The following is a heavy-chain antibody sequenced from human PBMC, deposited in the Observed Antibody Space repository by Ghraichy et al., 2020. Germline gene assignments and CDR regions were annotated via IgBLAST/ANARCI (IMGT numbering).Heavy chain of an antibody. D-gene: IGHD5-18*01. CDR3: ARDPIYSYGYRYYFDY. CDR1: GFTFSSYA. Sequence: GGSLRLSCAASGFTFSSYAMHWVRQAPGKGLEWVAVISYDGSNKYYADSVKGRFTISRDNSKNTLYLQMNSLRAEDTAVYYCARDPIYSYGYRYYFDYWGQGTLVTVSS. J-gene: IGHJ4*02. CDR2: ISYDGSNK. V-gene: IGHV3-30-3*01.